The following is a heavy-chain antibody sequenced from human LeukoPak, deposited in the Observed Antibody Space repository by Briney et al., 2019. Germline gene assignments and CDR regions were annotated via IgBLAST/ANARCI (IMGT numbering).Heavy chain of an antibody. J-gene: IGHJ4*02. D-gene: IGHD2-21*02. Sequence: GGSLRLSCAASGFTFNNAWMSWVRQAPGQGLEWVSVIYFGGTTYYADSVKGRFTISRDNSKNTLYLQMNSLRADDTAVYYCAKDTAISGSHRTLGFDYWGQGTLVIVSS. CDR2: IYFGGTT. V-gene: IGHV3-66*02. CDR1: GFTFNNAW. CDR3: AKDTAISGSHRTLGFDY.